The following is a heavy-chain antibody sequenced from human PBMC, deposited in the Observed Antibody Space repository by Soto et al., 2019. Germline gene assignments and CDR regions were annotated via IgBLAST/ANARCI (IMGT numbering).Heavy chain of an antibody. CDR1: GYTFTGYY. Sequence: GASVKVSCKASGYTFTGYYMHWVRQAPGQVLVWMGWINPNSGGTNYAQKFQGRVTMTRDTSISTGYMELGMFRSDGTEVYYCARDAGSVGATYYDFVRGRYRHYYYSYGMVIWGKGPTVTVS. CDR2: INPNSGGT. CDR3: ARDAGSVGATYYDFVRGRYRHYYYSYGMVI. J-gene: IGHJ6*04. D-gene: IGHD3-16*02. V-gene: IGHV1-2*02.